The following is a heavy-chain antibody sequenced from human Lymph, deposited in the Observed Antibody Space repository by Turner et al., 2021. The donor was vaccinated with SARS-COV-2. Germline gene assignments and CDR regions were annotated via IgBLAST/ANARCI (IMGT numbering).Heavy chain of an antibody. CDR3: ARYASGGYFYYGMDV. CDR2: ISYDGSNK. CDR1: GFTFSTYA. J-gene: IGHJ6*02. D-gene: IGHD3-10*01. Sequence: QVQLVESGGGVVQPGRSLRLPCGASGFTFSTYAIYWVRQAPGKGLEWVAVISYDGSNKYYADSVKGRFTISRDNSKNTLYLQMNSLRAEDTAVYYCARYASGGYFYYGMDVWGQGTTVTVSS. V-gene: IGHV3-30*04.